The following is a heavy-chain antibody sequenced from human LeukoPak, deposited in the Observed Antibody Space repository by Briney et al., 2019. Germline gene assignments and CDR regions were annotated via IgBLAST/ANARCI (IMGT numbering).Heavy chain of an antibody. V-gene: IGHV4-31*03. CDR3: ARQTDYVWGSYHIDY. Sequence: PSQTLSLTCTVSGGSISSGGYYWSWIRQYPGKGLEWIGYIYHRGSTDYNPSLKSRVTISVDTSKNQFSLKLTSVTAADTAVYYCARQTDYVWGSYHIDYWGQGTLVTVSS. CDR2: IYHRGST. CDR1: GGSISSGGYY. D-gene: IGHD3-16*01. J-gene: IGHJ4*02.